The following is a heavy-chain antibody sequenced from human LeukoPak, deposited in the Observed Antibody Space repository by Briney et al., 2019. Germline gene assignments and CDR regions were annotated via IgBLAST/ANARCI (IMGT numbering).Heavy chain of an antibody. V-gene: IGHV3-7*01. CDR3: ARDSGSYLGPSKGDY. J-gene: IGHJ4*02. CDR1: GFTFSSYW. D-gene: IGHD1-26*01. CDR2: IKQDGSEK. Sequence: GGSLRLSCAASGFTFSSYWMSWVRQAPGKGLEWVANIKQDGSEKYYVDSVKGRFTISRDNAKNSLYLQMNSLRAEDTAVYYCARDSGSYLGPSKGDYWGQGTLVTVSS.